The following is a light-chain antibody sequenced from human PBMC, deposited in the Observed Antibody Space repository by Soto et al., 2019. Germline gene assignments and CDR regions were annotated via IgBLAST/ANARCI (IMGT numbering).Light chain of an antibody. V-gene: IGKV3-20*01. CDR2: GAS. CDR1: QSVSSY. CDR3: QQYGTSPLT. J-gene: IGKJ4*01. Sequence: EIVLTQSPGTLSLSPGERATLSCRASQSVSSYLAWYQQKPVQAPRRLIYGASSRATGIPDRFTGSGSGTDFTLTINRLEPEDFAVYFCQQYGTSPLTFGGGTKVEIK.